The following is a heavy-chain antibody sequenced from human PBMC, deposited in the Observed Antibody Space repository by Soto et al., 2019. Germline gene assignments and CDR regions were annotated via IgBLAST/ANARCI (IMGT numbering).Heavy chain of an antibody. CDR1: GGSINNYY. Sequence: QVQLQESGPGLVKPSETLSLTCTVSGGSINNYYWTWIRQPPGKGLEWIGYFSYSGTTTYNPSLNSRVTISIDTSKNQFSLNLISVTPADTAVYYGAREHTLPWWIDPWGQGTLVTVSS. J-gene: IGHJ5*02. V-gene: IGHV4-59*01. CDR3: AREHTLPWWIDP. CDR2: FSYSGTT.